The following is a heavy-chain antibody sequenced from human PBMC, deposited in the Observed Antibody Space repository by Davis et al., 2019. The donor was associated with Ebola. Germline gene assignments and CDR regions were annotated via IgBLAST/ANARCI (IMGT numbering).Heavy chain of an antibody. V-gene: IGHV5-10-1*01. CDR2: IDPSDSYT. D-gene: IGHD4-17*01. CDR1: GYSFTSYW. CDR3: ARMLSGDRLFDY. J-gene: IGHJ4*01. Sequence: PGGSLRLSCKGSGYSFTSYWISWVRQMPGKGLEWMGRIDPSDSYTNYSPSFQGHVTISADKSISTAYLQWSSLKASDTAMYYCARMLSGDRLFDYWGHGTLVTVSS.